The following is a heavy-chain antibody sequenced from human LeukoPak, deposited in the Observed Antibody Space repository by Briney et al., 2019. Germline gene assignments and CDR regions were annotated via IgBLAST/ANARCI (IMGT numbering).Heavy chain of an antibody. J-gene: IGHJ6*03. CDR3: ARGPEPTVTDSWNYYYYMDV. CDR1: GGTFSSYA. CDR2: IIPIFGTA. D-gene: IGHD4-17*01. V-gene: IGHV1-69*01. Sequence: SVKVSCKASGGTFSSYAISWVRQAPGQGLEWMGGIIPIFGTANYAQKFQGRVTITADESTSTAYMELSSLRSEDTAVYYCARGPEPTVTDSWNYYYYMDVWGKGTTVTVSS.